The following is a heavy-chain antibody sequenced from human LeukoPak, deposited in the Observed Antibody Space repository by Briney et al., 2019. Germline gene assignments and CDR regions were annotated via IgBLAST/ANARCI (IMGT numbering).Heavy chain of an antibody. D-gene: IGHD3-10*01. V-gene: IGHV3-23*01. CDR2: ISGSGGST. J-gene: IGHJ5*02. CDR1: GFTFSGYA. Sequence: GGPLRLSCAASGFTFSGYAMSWVRQAPGKGLEGVSAISGSGGSTYYEDSVKGRFTISRDNSKNTLYLQMNSLRAEDTAVNYCAKDSILNFRGVPSSPFDPWGQGTLVTVSS. CDR3: AKDSILNFRGVPSSPFDP.